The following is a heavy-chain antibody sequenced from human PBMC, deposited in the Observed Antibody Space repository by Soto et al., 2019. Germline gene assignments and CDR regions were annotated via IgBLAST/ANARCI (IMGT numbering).Heavy chain of an antibody. J-gene: IGHJ4*02. CDR3: ARDQGGATYCSSTTCYLKY. D-gene: IGHD2-2*01. Sequence: GGSLRLSCAASGFTFSDYAMNWVRQAPGKGLEWVSAISGGATRTYYADSVRGRFTISRDNANNMIYLQMSSLRADDTAVYYCARDQGGATYCSSTTCYLKYWGQGTLVTVSS. V-gene: IGHV3-23*01. CDR1: GFTFSDYA. CDR2: ISGGATRT.